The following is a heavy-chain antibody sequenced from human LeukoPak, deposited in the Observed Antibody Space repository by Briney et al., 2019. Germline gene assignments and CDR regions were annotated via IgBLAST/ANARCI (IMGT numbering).Heavy chain of an antibody. CDR1: GGSISSYY. Sequence: SETLSLTCTVSGGSISSYYWSWIRQPPGKGLEWIGYIYYSGSTYYNPSLKSRVTISVDTSKNQFSPKLSSVTASDTAVYYCARQGWFGELLSPLDYWGQGTLVTVSS. V-gene: IGHV4-59*08. D-gene: IGHD3-10*01. CDR2: IYYSGST. J-gene: IGHJ4*02. CDR3: ARQGWFGELLSPLDY.